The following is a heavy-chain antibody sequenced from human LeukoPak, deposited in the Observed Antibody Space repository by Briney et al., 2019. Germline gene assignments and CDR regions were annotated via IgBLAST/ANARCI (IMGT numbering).Heavy chain of an antibody. CDR1: GGSISSSGYY. D-gene: IGHD3-22*01. CDR3: ARHWRGSYYDTSGSPTPY. CDR2: IYYSGST. Sequence: PSETLSLTCIVSGGSISSSGYYWGWIRQPPGKGLEWIGAIYYSGSTHYNPSLKSRVTISVGTSKNQFSLRLSSVTAADTAVYYCARHWRGSYYDTSGSPTPYWGQGTLVTVSS. J-gene: IGHJ4*02. V-gene: IGHV4-39*01.